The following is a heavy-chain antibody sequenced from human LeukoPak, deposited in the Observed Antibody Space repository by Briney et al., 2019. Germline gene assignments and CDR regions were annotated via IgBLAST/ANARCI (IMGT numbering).Heavy chain of an antibody. V-gene: IGHV4-34*01. CDR1: GGSFSGYY. D-gene: IGHD3-10*01. J-gene: IGHJ5*02. CDR2: INHSGST. Sequence: SETLSLTCAVYGGSFSGYYWSWIRQPPGKGLEWIGEINHSGSTNYNPSLKSRVTISVDTSKSQFSLKLSSVTAADTAVYYCARLGGSGSYRDYNWFDPWGQGTLVTVSS. CDR3: ARLGGSGSYRDYNWFDP.